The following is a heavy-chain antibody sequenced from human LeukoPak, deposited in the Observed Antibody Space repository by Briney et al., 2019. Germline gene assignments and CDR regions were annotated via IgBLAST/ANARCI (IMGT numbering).Heavy chain of an antibody. J-gene: IGHJ6*02. V-gene: IGHV3-33*01. CDR2: IWYDGSNK. D-gene: IGHD6-19*01. Sequence: GGSLRPSCAASGFTFSSYGVHWVRQAPGKGLEWVAVIWYDGSNKYYADSVKGRFTISRDNSKNTLYLQMNSLRAEDTAVYYCARDTDPYSSGSYGMDVWGQGTTVTVSS. CDR3: ARDTDPYSSGSYGMDV. CDR1: GFTFSSYG.